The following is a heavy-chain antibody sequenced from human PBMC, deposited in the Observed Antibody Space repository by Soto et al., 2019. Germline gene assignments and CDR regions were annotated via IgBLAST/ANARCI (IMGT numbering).Heavy chain of an antibody. CDR1: GFTFSSYA. CDR3: ARGPDYDILTGYLDA. CDR2: ISYDGSNK. J-gene: IGHJ6*02. V-gene: IGHV3-30-3*01. Sequence: GGSLRLSCAASGFTFSSYAMHWVRQAPGKGLEWVAVISYDGSNKYYADSVKGRFTISRDNSKNTLYLQMNSLRAEDTAVYYCARGPDYDILTGYLDAWGQGTTVTVSS. D-gene: IGHD3-9*01.